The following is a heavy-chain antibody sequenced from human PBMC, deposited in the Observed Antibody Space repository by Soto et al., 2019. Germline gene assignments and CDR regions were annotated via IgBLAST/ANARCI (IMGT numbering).Heavy chain of an antibody. D-gene: IGHD4-17*01. CDR1: CGSIISSSYY. Sequence: SETLSLTCTFSCGSIISSSYYWGWIRQPPGKGLEWIGSIYYSGSTYYNPSLKSRVTISVDTSKNQFSLKLSSVTAADTAVYYCARHISSVYGDYPWYFDLWGRGTLVTVSS. J-gene: IGHJ2*01. CDR3: ARHISSVYGDYPWYFDL. V-gene: IGHV4-39*01. CDR2: IYYSGST.